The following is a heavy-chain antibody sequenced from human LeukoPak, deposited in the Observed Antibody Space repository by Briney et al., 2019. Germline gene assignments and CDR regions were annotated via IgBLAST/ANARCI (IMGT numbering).Heavy chain of an antibody. CDR2: IIPIFGTA. CDR3: ARDRASGSYFDAFDI. J-gene: IGHJ3*02. Sequence: GASVKVSCKASGGTFSSYAISWVRQAPGQGLEWMGRIIPIFGTANYAQKFQGRVTITTDESTSTAYMELSSLRSEDTAVYYCARDRASGSYFDAFDIWGQGTMVTVSS. V-gene: IGHV1-69*05. D-gene: IGHD1-26*01. CDR1: GGTFSSYA.